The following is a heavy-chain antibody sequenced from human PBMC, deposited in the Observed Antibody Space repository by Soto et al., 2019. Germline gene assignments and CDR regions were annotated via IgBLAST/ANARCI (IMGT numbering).Heavy chain of an antibody. D-gene: IGHD3-10*01. CDR2: IYHSGST. CDR1: GGSISSGGYS. CDR3: ARDPGSGSYYGWFDP. Sequence: SETLSLTCAVSGGSISSGGYSWSWIRQPPGKGLEWIGYIYHSGSTNYNPSLKSRVTISVDRSKNQFSLKLSSVTAADTAVYYCARDPGSGSYYGWFDPWGQGTLVTVSS. J-gene: IGHJ5*02. V-gene: IGHV4-30-2*01.